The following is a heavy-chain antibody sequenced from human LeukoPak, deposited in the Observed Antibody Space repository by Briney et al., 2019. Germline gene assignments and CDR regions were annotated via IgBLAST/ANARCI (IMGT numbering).Heavy chain of an antibody. CDR1: GFAFNTHA. V-gene: IGHV3-23*01. CDR2: ISGSGVGT. Sequence: GGSLRLSCAASGFAFNTHAMTWVRQGLGKGLEWVSGISGSGVGTHYADSVKGRFTISRDNSKNTLYLQMNSLRAEDTAVYYCAKGETIFHWGQGTLVTVSS. J-gene: IGHJ4*02. D-gene: IGHD3-3*01. CDR3: AKGETIFH.